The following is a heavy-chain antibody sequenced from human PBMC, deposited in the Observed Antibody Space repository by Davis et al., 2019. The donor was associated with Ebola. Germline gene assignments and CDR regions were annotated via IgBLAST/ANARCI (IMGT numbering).Heavy chain of an antibody. Sequence: GESLKISCAASGFTFSSYGMHWVRQAPGKGLEWVAVIWYDGSNKYYADSVKGRFTISRDNAKNTLYLQMNSLRAEDTAVYYCARDLTIFGVAYFDYWGQGTLVTVSS. CDR1: GFTFSSYG. D-gene: IGHD3-3*01. V-gene: IGHV3-33*01. CDR3: ARDLTIFGVAYFDY. CDR2: IWYDGSNK. J-gene: IGHJ4*02.